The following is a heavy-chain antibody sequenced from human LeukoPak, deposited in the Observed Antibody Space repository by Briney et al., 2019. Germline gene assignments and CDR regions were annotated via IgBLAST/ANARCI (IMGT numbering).Heavy chain of an antibody. CDR1: GYTFTGYY. D-gene: IGHD3-22*01. CDR3: ARTRRYYDSSGFDY. J-gene: IGHJ4*02. CDR2: INLNSGGT. V-gene: IGHV1-2*02. Sequence: GASVKVSCKASGYTFTGYYMHWVRQAPGQGLEWMGWINLNSGGTNYAQKFQGRVTMTRDTSISTAYMELSRLRSDDTAVYYCARTRRYYDSSGFDYWGQGTLVTVSS.